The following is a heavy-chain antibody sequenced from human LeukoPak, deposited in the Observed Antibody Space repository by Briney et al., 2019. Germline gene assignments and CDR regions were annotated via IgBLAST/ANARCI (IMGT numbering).Heavy chain of an antibody. CDR2: IGTAGDT. CDR1: GFTFSSYD. J-gene: IGHJ4*02. Sequence: PGGSLRLSCAASGFTFSSYDMHWVRQATGKGLEWVSAIGTAGDTYYPGSVKGRFTISRENAKNSFYLQMNSLRAGDTAVYYCASDRGRYYFDYWGQGTLVTVSS. CDR3: ASDRGRYYFDY. V-gene: IGHV3-13*01.